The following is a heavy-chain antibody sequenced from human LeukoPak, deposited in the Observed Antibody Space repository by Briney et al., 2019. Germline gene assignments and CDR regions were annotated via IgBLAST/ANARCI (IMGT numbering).Heavy chain of an antibody. CDR3: ARELRQWDIFDY. V-gene: IGHV4-59*01. Sequence: SETLSLTCTVSGGSISSYYWSWIRQSPGKGLEWIGYIYYSGSTNYNPSLKSRVTISVDTSKNQFSLKLSSVTAADTAVYYCARELRQWDIFDYWGQGTLVTVSS. CDR1: GGSISSYY. J-gene: IGHJ4*02. D-gene: IGHD1-26*01. CDR2: IYYSGST.